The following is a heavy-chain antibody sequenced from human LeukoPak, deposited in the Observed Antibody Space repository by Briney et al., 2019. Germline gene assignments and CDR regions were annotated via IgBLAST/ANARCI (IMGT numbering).Heavy chain of an antibody. J-gene: IGHJ6*03. Sequence: ASVKVSCKASGYTFTSYYMHWVRQAPGQGLEWMGIINPSGGSTSYAQKFQGRVTMTRDTSTSTVHMELSSLRSEDTAVYYCARGEVYYYGSGSYYKPNYYMDVWGKGTTVTISS. V-gene: IGHV1-46*01. D-gene: IGHD3-10*01. CDR2: INPSGGST. CDR1: GYTFTSYY. CDR3: ARGEVYYYGSGSYYKPNYYMDV.